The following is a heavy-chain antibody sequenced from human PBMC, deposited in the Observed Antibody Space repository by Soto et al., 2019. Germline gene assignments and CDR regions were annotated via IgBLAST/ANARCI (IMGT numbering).Heavy chain of an antibody. V-gene: IGHV4-39*01. CDR1: GGSISSSSYY. Sequence: PSETLSLTCTVSGGSISSSSYYWGWIRQPPGKGLEWIGSIYYSGSTYYNPSLKSRVTISVDTSKNQFSLKLSSVTAADTAVYYCARGYRRKFADWGQGTLVPVSA. CDR2: IYYSGST. CDR3: ARGYRRKFAD. D-gene: IGHD2-2*01. J-gene: IGHJ4*02.